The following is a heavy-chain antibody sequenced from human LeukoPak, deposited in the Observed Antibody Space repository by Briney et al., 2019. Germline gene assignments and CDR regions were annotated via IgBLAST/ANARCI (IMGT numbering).Heavy chain of an antibody. Sequence: GASVKVSCKVSGYTLTELSMHWVRQAPGKGLEWMGGFDPEDGETIYAQKFQGRVTMTEDTSTDTAYMELSSLRSEDTAVYYCATDDGDPYYFDYWGQGTLVTVSS. D-gene: IGHD7-27*01. CDR3: ATDDGDPYYFDY. V-gene: IGHV1-24*01. CDR1: GYTLTELS. J-gene: IGHJ4*02. CDR2: FDPEDGET.